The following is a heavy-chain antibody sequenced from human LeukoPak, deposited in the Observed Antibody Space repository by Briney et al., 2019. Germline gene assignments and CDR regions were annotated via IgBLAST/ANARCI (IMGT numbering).Heavy chain of an antibody. Sequence: GGSLRLSCAASGLTFSTYWMHWVRQAPGEGLVWVSRINSDGSSTNYADSVKGRFTISRDNAKNTLYLQMNSLRAEDTAVYYCARDLGGFDYWGQGTLVTVSS. CDR1: GLTFSTYW. D-gene: IGHD3-16*01. CDR2: INSDGSST. J-gene: IGHJ4*02. CDR3: ARDLGGFDY. V-gene: IGHV3-74*01.